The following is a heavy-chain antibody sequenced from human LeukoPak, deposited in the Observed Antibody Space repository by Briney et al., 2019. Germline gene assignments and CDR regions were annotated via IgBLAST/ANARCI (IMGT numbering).Heavy chain of an antibody. CDR3: AKVDYYDSSGLRSYFDY. CDR2: IKQDGSEK. D-gene: IGHD3-22*01. CDR1: GFTFSSYW. J-gene: IGHJ4*02. V-gene: IGHV3-7*03. Sequence: GGSLRLSCAASGFTFSSYWMSWVRQAPGKGLGWVANIKQDGSEKYYVDSVKGRFTISRDNAKNSLYLQMNSLRAEDTALYYCAKVDYYDSSGLRSYFDYWGQGTLVTVSS.